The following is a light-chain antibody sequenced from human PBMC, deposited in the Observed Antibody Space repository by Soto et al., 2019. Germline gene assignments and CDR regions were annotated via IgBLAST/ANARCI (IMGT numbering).Light chain of an antibody. V-gene: IGKV3-20*01. CDR3: QQYGSSPPFT. CDR1: QSLRSS. Sequence: ETLMTQSPDTLSVSLGERATLSCRASQSLRSSLAWYQQKPGQAPRLLIYDASTRATGIPDRFSGSGSGTDFTLTISRLEPEDFAVYYCQQYGSSPPFTFGPGTKVDIK. J-gene: IGKJ3*01. CDR2: DAS.